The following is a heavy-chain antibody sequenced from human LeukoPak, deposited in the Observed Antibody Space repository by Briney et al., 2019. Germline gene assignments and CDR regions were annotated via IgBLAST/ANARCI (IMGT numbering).Heavy chain of an antibody. CDR2: INHSGST. V-gene: IGHV4-34*01. D-gene: IGHD3-22*01. J-gene: IGHJ4*02. CDR1: GGSFSGYY. Sequence: PPETLSLTCAVYGGSFSGYYWSWIRQPPGKGLEWIGEINHSGSTNYNPSLKSRVTISVDTSKNQFSLKLSSVTAADTAVYYCAGPYYYDSSGYSGPPTFDYWGQGTLVTVSS. CDR3: AGPYYYDSSGYSGPPTFDY.